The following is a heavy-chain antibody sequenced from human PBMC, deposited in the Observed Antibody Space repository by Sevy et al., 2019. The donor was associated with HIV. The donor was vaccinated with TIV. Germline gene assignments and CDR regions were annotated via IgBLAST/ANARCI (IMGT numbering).Heavy chain of an antibody. J-gene: IGHJ4*02. D-gene: IGHD6-19*01. CDR3: AKGRGSSGYYYFDY. Sequence: GGSLRLSCAASGFTFSSYAMSWVRHAPGKGLEWVSAISGSGGSTYYADSVKGRFTISRDNSKNTLYLQMNSLRAEDTAVYYCAKGRGSSGYYYFDYWGQGTLVTVSS. V-gene: IGHV3-23*01. CDR2: ISGSGGST. CDR1: GFTFSSYA.